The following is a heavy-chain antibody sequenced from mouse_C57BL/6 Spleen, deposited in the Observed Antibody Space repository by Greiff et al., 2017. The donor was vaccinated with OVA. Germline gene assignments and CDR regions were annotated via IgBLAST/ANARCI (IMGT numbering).Heavy chain of an antibody. J-gene: IGHJ4*01. CDR2: IYPGGGNT. CDR1: GYSFTSYY. D-gene: IGHD2-14*01. CDR3: TRWGLGARAMDY. V-gene: IGHV1-66*01. Sequence: QVQLQQSGPELVKPGASVKMSCKASGYSFTSYYIHWVKQRPGQGLEWIGWIYPGGGNTKYNEKFKGKATLTADTSSSTAYMQLSSLTSEDSAVYDCTRWGLGARAMDYWGQGTSVTVSS.